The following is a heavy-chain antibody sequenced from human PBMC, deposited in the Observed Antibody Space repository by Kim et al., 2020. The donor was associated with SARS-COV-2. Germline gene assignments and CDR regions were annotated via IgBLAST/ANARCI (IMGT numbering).Heavy chain of an antibody. Sequence: SETLSLTCTVSAYSISSGSYWGWIRQPPGKGLEWIGSIFHGGSTYYNPSLWSRLTISVDTSKNQFSLKLSSVTAADTAVYYCVRDSSGWSRDYWGQGTLVTVSS. CDR2: IFHGGST. J-gene: IGHJ4*02. V-gene: IGHV4-38-2*02. CDR3: VRDSSGWSRDY. CDR1: AYSISSGSY. D-gene: IGHD6-19*01.